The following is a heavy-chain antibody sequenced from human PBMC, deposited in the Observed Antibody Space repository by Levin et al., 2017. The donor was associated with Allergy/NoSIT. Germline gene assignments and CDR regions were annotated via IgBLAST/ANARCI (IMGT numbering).Heavy chain of an antibody. CDR3: ARGGPPDY. J-gene: IGHJ4*02. D-gene: IGHD5-12*01. Sequence: ASVKVSCKASGYDFTGYPMNWVRQAPGQGLEWMGWMNTNTGNPTYAQGFTGRFVFSLDTSVSTAYLEISSLKAEDTAVYYCARGGPPDYWGQGTLVTVSS. CDR1: GYDFTGYP. V-gene: IGHV7-4-1*02. CDR2: MNTNTGNP.